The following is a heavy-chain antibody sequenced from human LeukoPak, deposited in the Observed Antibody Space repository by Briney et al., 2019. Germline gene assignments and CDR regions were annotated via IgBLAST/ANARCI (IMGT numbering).Heavy chain of an antibody. CDR3: AGSRSSGYYYFDY. V-gene: IGHV4-39*01. CDR1: GGSISSSSYY. D-gene: IGHD3-22*01. J-gene: IGHJ4*02. Sequence: MPSETLSLTCTVSGGSISSSSYYWGGIRQPPGKGLEWIGSIYYSGSTYYNPSLKSRVTISVDTSKNQFSLKLSSVTAADTAVYYCAGSRSSGYYYFDYWGQGTLVTVSS. CDR2: IYYSGST.